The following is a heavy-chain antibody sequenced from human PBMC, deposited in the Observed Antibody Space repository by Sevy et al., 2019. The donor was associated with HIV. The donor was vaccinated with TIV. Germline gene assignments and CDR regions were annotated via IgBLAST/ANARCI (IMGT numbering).Heavy chain of an antibody. J-gene: IGHJ3*02. CDR2: ISSSGSTI. Sequence: GGSLRLSCAASGFTFSSYEMNWVRQAPGKGLEWVSYISSSGSTIYYADSVKGRLTISRDNAKNSLYLQMNSLRAEDTAVYYCARDSQVGATTPDAFDIWGQGTMVTVSS. CDR3: ARDSQVGATTPDAFDI. CDR1: GFTFSSYE. D-gene: IGHD1-26*01. V-gene: IGHV3-48*03.